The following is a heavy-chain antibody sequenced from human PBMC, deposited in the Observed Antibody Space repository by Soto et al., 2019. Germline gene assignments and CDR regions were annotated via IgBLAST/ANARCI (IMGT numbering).Heavy chain of an antibody. V-gene: IGHV1-2*02. CDR2: INPNSGAT. J-gene: IGHJ6*02. D-gene: IGHD6-13*01. CDR1: GYTLTGYY. Sequence: ASVKVSCKASGYTLTGYYMHWVRQAPGQGLEWMGWINPNSGATNYPQKFQGRVTMTRDTSISSAYIELSSLTSDDTAVYYCARDRYSSSWYDYYYGMDVWGQGTTVTVSS. CDR3: ARDRYSSSWYDYYYGMDV.